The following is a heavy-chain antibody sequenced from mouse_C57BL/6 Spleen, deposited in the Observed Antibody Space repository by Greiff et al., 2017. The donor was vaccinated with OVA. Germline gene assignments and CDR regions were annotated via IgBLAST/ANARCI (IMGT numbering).Heavy chain of an antibody. CDR1: GYTFTDYY. V-gene: IGHV1-19*01. J-gene: IGHJ3*01. D-gene: IGHD3-1*01. Sequence: VQLQQSGPVLVKPGASVKMSCKASGYTFTDYYMNWVKQSHGKSLEWIGVINPYNGGTSYNQKFKGKATLTVDKSSSTAYMELNSLTSEDTAVYYCESGATEAWFAYWGQGTLVTVSA. CDR2: INPYNGGT. CDR3: ESGATEAWFAY.